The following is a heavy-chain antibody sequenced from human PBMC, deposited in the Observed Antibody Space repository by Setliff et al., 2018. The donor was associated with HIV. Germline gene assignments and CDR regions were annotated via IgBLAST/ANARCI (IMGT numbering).Heavy chain of an antibody. Sequence: GGSLRLSCAASGFTFNKAWMNWIRQAPGKALEWVGRVKSDRDGGTVDYAAPVKGRFTISRDNAKNSLYLQMNSLRAEDTAVYYCARYKWNNWIFGWFDPWGQGTQVTVSS. D-gene: IGHD1-20*01. CDR1: GFTFNKAW. CDR2: VKSDRDGGTV. J-gene: IGHJ5*02. CDR3: ARYKWNNWIFGWFDP. V-gene: IGHV3-15*07.